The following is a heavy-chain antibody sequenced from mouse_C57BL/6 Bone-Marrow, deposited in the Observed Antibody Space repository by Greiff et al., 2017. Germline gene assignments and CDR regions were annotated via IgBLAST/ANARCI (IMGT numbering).Heavy chain of an antibody. CDR2: IWTGGGT. CDR1: GFSLTSYA. CDR3: ARNRNSNYEYVDY. D-gene: IGHD2-5*01. J-gene: IGHJ2*01. V-gene: IGHV2-9-1*01. Sequence: VKLMESGPGLVAPSQSLSITCTVSGFSLTSYAISWVRQPPGKGLEWLGVIWTGGGTNSNYALKSRLSISKDNSKSQVFLKLNSLQTDDTARDYCARNRNSNYEYVDYWGQGTTLTGSS.